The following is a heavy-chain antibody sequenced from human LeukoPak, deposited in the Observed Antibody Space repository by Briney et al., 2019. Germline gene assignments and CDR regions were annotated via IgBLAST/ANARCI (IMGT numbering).Heavy chain of an antibody. V-gene: IGHV3-48*01. CDR3: AKDRLISGSYSLDY. Sequence: PGGSLRLSCAASGFTFSDYTMNWVRQAPGQGPEWVAYISGLSSTIYYADSVKGRFTISRDNSKNTLYLQMNSLRAEDTAVYYCAKDRLISGSYSLDYWGQGTLVTVSP. CDR1: GFTFSDYT. CDR2: ISGLSSTI. D-gene: IGHD3-10*01. J-gene: IGHJ4*02.